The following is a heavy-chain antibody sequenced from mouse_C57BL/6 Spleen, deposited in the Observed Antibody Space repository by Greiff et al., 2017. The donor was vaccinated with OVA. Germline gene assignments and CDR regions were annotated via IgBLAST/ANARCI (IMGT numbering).Heavy chain of an antibody. CDR2: IDPSDSYT. CDR3: ARGVTTGTD. Sequence: QVQLQQPGAELVKPGASVKLSCKASGYTFTSYWMQWVKQRPGQGLEWIGEIDPSDSYTNYNQKFKGKATLTVDTSSSTAYMQLSSLTAEDSAVYYCARGVTTGTDWGQGTSVTVSS. J-gene: IGHJ4*01. V-gene: IGHV1-50*01. CDR1: GYTFTSYW. D-gene: IGHD2-2*01.